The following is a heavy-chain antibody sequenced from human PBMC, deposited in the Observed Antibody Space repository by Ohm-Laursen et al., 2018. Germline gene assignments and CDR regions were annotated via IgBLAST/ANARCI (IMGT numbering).Heavy chain of an antibody. Sequence: SLRLSCAASGFTFDDYAMHWVRQAPGKGLEWVSGISWNSGSIGYADSVKGRFTISRDNAKNSLYLQMNSLRAEDTALYYCAKATCIAVADFDYWGQGTLVTVSS. CDR3: AKATCIAVADFDY. D-gene: IGHD6-19*01. V-gene: IGHV3-9*01. CDR1: GFTFDDYA. CDR2: ISWNSGSI. J-gene: IGHJ4*02.